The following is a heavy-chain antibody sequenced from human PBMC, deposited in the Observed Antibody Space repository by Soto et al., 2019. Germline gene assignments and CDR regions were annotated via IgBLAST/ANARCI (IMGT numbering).Heavy chain of an antibody. V-gene: IGHV4-34*01. CDR2: INHSGST. CDR1: GGSFSGYY. CDR3: ARSTYYYDRRPFDY. D-gene: IGHD3-22*01. Sequence: SETLSLTCAVYGGSFSGYYWSWIRQPPGKGLKWIGEINHSGSTNYNPSLKSRVTISVDTSKNQFSLKLSSVTAADTAVYYCARSTYYYDRRPFDYWGQGTLVTVSS. J-gene: IGHJ4*02.